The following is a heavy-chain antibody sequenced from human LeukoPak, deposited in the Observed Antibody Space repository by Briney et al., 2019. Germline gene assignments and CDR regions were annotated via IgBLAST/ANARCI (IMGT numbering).Heavy chain of an antibody. Sequence: RGSLRLSCAASGFTFSTYNMNWVRQAPGKGLEWVSYITSSSTTKYYADSVKGRFTISRGNAKNLLYLQMNSLRAEDTAVYYCARDLKGCGWSRIYYSGLDVWGHGTTVTVSS. J-gene: IGHJ6*02. CDR2: ITSSSTTK. V-gene: IGHV3-48*04. D-gene: IGHD6-19*01. CDR3: ARDLKGCGWSRIYYSGLDV. CDR1: GFTFSTYN.